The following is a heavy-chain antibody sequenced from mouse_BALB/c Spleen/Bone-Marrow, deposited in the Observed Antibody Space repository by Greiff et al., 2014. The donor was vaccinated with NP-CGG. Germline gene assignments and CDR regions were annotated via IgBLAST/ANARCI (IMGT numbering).Heavy chain of an antibody. Sequence: VQLQQSGAELVRPGTSVKVSCKASGYASTNYLIEWVKQRPGQGLEWIGVINPGSGGTNYNEKFKGKATLTADNSSNTAYMHLSSLTSDDSAVYFCARGGHGSYWGQGTTLTVSS. V-gene: IGHV1-54*03. CDR2: INPGSGGT. D-gene: IGHD2-2*01. J-gene: IGHJ2*01. CDR3: ARGGHGSY. CDR1: GYASTNYL.